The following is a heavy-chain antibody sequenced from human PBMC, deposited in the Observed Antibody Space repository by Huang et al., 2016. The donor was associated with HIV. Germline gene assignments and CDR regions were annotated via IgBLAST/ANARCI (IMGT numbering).Heavy chain of an antibody. CDR2: VYQSGST. CDR3: ASQHIGAAATWF. J-gene: IGHJ4*02. Sequence: QLQLQESGPGQVKPSETLSLTCTVSGDFISSTNYYWGWLRQSPGKGLEWVGSVYQSGSTNDNPSLKSRVTLSVDTSRNQFSLRLNAVTAADTAVYYCASQHIGAAATWFWGRGTQVAVSS. D-gene: IGHD6-13*01. CDR1: GDFISSTNYY. V-gene: IGHV4-39*01.